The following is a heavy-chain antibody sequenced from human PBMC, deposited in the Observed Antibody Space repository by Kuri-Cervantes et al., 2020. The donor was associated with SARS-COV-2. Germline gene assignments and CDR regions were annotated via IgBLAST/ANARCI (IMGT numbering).Heavy chain of an antibody. V-gene: IGHV3-30*03. CDR1: GFTFSSYG. J-gene: IGHJ5*02. D-gene: IGHD2-15*01. CDR2: ISYDGSNK. CDR3: ARDPDMGIGWFDP. Sequence: LSLTCAASGFTFSSYGMHWVRQAPGKGLEWVAVISYDGSNKYYADSVEGRFTISRDNSKNTLYLQMNSLRAEDTAVYYCARDPDMGIGWFDPWGQGTLVTVSS.